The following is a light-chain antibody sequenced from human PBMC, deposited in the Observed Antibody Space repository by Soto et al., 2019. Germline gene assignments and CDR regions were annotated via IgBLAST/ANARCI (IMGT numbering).Light chain of an antibody. Sequence: QSALTQPPSVSGAPGQRVTISCTGSSSNIGAGYDVHWYQQLPGTAPKFLISDNTNRPSGVPDRFSASRSGTSASLAITGLQAEDEADYYCQSYDTSLSPLVVFGGGTKLTVL. V-gene: IGLV1-40*01. CDR3: QSYDTSLSPLVV. CDR2: DNT. CDR1: SSNIGAGYD. J-gene: IGLJ2*01.